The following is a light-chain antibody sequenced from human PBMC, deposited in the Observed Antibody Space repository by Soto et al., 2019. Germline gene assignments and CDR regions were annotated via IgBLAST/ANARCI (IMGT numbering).Light chain of an antibody. CDR2: GAF. J-gene: IGKJ1*01. V-gene: IGKV3-20*01. CDR3: QQYGRP. Sequence: EIVLTQSPGTRSLSPGERATLSCRASQSVTSDYLAWYQQKPGQAPRLPIHGAFSRATGIPDRFSGSGSGTDFTLSISRLEPEDFAVCYCQQYGRPFGQGTKVEIK. CDR1: QSVTSDY.